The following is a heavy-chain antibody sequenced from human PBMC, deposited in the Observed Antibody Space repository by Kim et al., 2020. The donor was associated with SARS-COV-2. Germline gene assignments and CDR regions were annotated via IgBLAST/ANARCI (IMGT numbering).Heavy chain of an antibody. J-gene: IGHJ4*02. CDR3: ARVGATTAYYFDY. D-gene: IGHD5-12*01. V-gene: IGHV4-59*01. Sequence: YNPSLKSRVTISVDTSKNQCALKLSSVTAADTAVYYCARVGATTAYYFDYWGQGTLVTVSS.